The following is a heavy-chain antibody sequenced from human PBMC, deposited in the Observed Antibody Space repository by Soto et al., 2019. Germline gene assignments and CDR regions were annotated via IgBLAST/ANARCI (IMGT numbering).Heavy chain of an antibody. V-gene: IGHV4-59*01. J-gene: IGHJ5*02. CDR2: IYYSGST. D-gene: IGHD4-4*01. CDR3: ARAVPLTVTTVDWFDP. CDR1: GGSISSYY. Sequence: SETLSLTCTVSGGSISSYYWSWIRQPPGKGLEWIGYIYYSGSTNYNPSLKSRVTISVDTSKNQFSLKLSSVTAADTAVYYCARAVPLTVTTVDWFDPWGQGTLVTVSS.